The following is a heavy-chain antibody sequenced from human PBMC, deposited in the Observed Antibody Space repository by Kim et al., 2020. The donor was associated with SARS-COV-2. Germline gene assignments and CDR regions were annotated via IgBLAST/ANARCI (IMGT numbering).Heavy chain of an antibody. CDR3: AKPDDYFLVHV. D-gene: IGHD4-17*01. V-gene: IGHV3-23*01. CDR1: GFAFRTNA. J-gene: IGHJ6*04. Sequence: GGGLVQPGGSLRLSCAASGFAFRTNAMNWVRQAPGKGLEWVSSISGSGANTYYADAVKGRFTISRDNSKSTLYLQMNSLRVEDTAIYFCAKPDDYFLVHVWGTGTTVTVSA. CDR2: ISGSGANT.